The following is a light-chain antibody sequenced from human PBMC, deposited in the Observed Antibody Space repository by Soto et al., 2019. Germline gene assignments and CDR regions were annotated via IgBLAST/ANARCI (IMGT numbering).Light chain of an antibody. Sequence: IQMTQSPSSLSASVGDRVTITCRASQGISNELGWYQQRPGKAPNLLIFDASNLDAGVPSRFSGSGSGTYFTFTIHSLQPEDVATYYCQQYDHLSLTFGGGTKVDIK. J-gene: IGKJ4*01. CDR2: DAS. CDR1: QGISNE. V-gene: IGKV1-33*01. CDR3: QQYDHLSLT.